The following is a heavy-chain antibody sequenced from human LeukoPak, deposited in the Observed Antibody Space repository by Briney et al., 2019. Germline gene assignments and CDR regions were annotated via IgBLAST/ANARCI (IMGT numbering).Heavy chain of an antibody. D-gene: IGHD2-2*02. CDR3: ARGRYCSSTSCYRDYNWFDP. Sequence: ASVKVSCKASGYTFTNYDINWVRQATGQGLERMGWMNPNSGNTGYAQKFQGRVTMTRNTSISTAYMELSSLRSEDTAVYYCARGRYCSSTSCYRDYNWFDPWGQGTLVTVSS. V-gene: IGHV1-8*01. J-gene: IGHJ5*02. CDR2: MNPNSGNT. CDR1: GYTFTNYD.